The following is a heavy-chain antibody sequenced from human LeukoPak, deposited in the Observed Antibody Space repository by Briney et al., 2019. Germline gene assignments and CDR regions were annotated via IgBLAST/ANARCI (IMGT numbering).Heavy chain of an antibody. D-gene: IGHD2-15*01. CDR3: ARFRDPFSSYYMDV. Sequence: SETLSLTCTVSGGSISSYYWSWIRQPAGKGLEWIGRIYTSGSTNYNPSLKSRVTMSVDTSKNQFSLKLSSVTAADTAVYYCARFRDPFSSYYMDVWGKGTTVTVSS. V-gene: IGHV4-4*07. J-gene: IGHJ6*03. CDR2: IYTSGST. CDR1: GGSISSYY.